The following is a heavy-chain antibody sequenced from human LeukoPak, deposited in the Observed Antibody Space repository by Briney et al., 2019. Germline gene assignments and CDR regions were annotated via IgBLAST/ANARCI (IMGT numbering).Heavy chain of an antibody. CDR3: ASLKQNYYDSSGYYHLGDY. CDR1: GGSISSSSYY. D-gene: IGHD3-22*01. J-gene: IGHJ4*02. CDR2: IYYSGST. Sequence: SETLSLTCTVSGGSISSSSYYWGWIRQPPGKGLEWIGSIYYSGSTYYNPSLKSRVTISVDTSKNQFSLKLSSVTAADTAVYYCASLKQNYYDSSGYYHLGDYWGQGTLVTVSS. V-gene: IGHV4-39*07.